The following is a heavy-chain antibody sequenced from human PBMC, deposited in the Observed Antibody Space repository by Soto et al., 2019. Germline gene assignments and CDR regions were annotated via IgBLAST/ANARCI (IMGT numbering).Heavy chain of an antibody. D-gene: IGHD3-3*01. Sequence: GGSLRLSCAASGVTFSSYGVHWVRQAPGKGLEWVAVISYEGSNKSYADPVKGRFTISRVNSKNTLYLQMNSLRAEDTAVYYCAKSEIQYDFWGGYWYYYYGMDVWGQGTTVTVSS. CDR3: AKSEIQYDFWGGYWYYYYGMDV. J-gene: IGHJ6*02. CDR1: GVTFSSYG. CDR2: ISYEGSNK. V-gene: IGHV3-30*18.